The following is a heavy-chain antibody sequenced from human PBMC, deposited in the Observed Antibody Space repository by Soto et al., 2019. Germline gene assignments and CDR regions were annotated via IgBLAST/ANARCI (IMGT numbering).Heavy chain of an antibody. CDR1: GFTFSNNG. J-gene: IGHJ6*02. CDR3: ARDRVQTVDVLEV. V-gene: IGHV3-33*01. D-gene: IGHD4-17*01. Sequence: QVQLVESGGGVVQPGRSLRLSCAASGFTFSNNGMHWVRQAPGKGLEWVAVIWYDGINKYYADSVKGRFIISRDNSKNTVYPQMNSRRAEDTAVYYCARDRVQTVDVLEVWGQGTTVTVSS. CDR2: IWYDGINK.